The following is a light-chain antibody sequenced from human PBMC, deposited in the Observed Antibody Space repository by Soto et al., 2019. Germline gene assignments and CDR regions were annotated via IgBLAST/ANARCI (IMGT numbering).Light chain of an antibody. Sequence: EIVLTQSPGTLSLSPGERATLSCRASQSGSGTYLAWYQQKPGQAPRLLIPGASRRATGIPDRFSGSGSGTDFTLTISSLEPEDFAVYYCQQYGKSPLTFGGGTKVDIK. V-gene: IGKV3-20*01. J-gene: IGKJ4*01. CDR3: QQYGKSPLT. CDR1: QSGSGTY. CDR2: GAS.